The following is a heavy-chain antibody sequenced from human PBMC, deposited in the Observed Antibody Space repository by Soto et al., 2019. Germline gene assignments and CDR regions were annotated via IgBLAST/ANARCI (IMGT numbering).Heavy chain of an antibody. CDR2: ISHVGST. D-gene: IGHD6-19*01. CDR3: ARVADGMDV. J-gene: IGHJ6*02. V-gene: IGHV4-4*02. Sequence: QVQLQESGPGLVKPSGTLSPTCVVSGGSISSNWWSWVRQPPGKGLEWIGEISHVGSTNYNPSLKSRVTISVDKSKNQFSLNLNSVTAADTAVYYCARVADGMDVWGRGTTVTVSS. CDR1: GGSISSNW.